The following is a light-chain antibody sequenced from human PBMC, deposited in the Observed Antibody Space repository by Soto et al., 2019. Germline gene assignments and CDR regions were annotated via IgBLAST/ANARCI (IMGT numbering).Light chain of an antibody. V-gene: IGKV1-27*01. CDR3: HKYNSAPFT. Sequence: DVQMTQSPSSLSASVGDRVTITCRASEDISNFLAWYQQKPGKVPKVLVFSASTLQSGVPSRFSGSGSGTDFTLTISSLQPEDVATYYCHKYNSAPFTFGRGTKLEIK. CDR1: EDISNF. J-gene: IGKJ2*01. CDR2: SAS.